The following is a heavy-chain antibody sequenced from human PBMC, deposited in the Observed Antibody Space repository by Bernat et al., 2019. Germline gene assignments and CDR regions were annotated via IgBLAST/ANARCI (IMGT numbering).Heavy chain of an antibody. V-gene: IGHV4-31*03. CDR1: GGSISIGGYY. J-gene: IGHJ2*01. CDR3: ARICGYSYGLPLGWYFDL. CDR2: IYYSGST. Sequence: QVQLQESGPGLVNPSQTLSLTCTVSGGSISIGGYYWSWIRQHPGKSLEWIGYIYYSGSTYYNPSLKSRVTISVDTSKNQFSLKLSSVTAADTAVYYCARICGYSYGLPLGWYFDLWGRGTLVTVSS. D-gene: IGHD5-18*01.